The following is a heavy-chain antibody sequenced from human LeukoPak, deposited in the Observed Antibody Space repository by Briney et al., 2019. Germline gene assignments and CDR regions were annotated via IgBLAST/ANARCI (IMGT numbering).Heavy chain of an antibody. Sequence: SETLSLTCTVSGGSISSYYWSWIRQPPGKGLEWIGYIYYSGSTNYNPSLKSRVTISVDTFKNQLSLKLSSVTAADTAVYYCARTLDKDSSSAPYYYMDVWGKGTTVTVSS. J-gene: IGHJ6*03. V-gene: IGHV4-59*01. CDR1: GGSISSYY. CDR2: IYYSGST. CDR3: ARTLDKDSSSAPYYYMDV. D-gene: IGHD6-13*01.